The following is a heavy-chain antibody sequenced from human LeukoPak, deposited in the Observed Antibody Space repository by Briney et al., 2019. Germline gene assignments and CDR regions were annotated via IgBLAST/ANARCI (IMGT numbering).Heavy chain of an antibody. CDR2: IYPGDSDT. Sequence: GGSLKISCKGSGSTFTSYWIGGGRQWPGKGLEWMGIIYPGDSDTRYSPSFQGQVTISADKSISTAYLQWSSLKASDTAMYYCARHDPGQWRQYDYWGQGTLVTVSS. D-gene: IGHD6-19*01. J-gene: IGHJ4*02. CDR1: GSTFTSYW. CDR3: ARHDPGQWRQYDY. V-gene: IGHV5-51*01.